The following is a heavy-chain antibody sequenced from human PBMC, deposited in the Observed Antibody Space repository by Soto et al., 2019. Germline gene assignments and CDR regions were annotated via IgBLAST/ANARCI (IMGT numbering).Heavy chain of an antibody. CDR1: GGSISSYY. V-gene: IGHV4-59*01. CDR2: IYYSGST. Sequence: SETLSLTCTVSGGSISSYYWSWILQPPWKGLEWIGYIYYSGSTNYNPSLKSRVTISVDTSKNQFSLKLSSVTAADTAVYYCARGVLLWFGEFRNWFDPWGQGTLVTVSS. J-gene: IGHJ5*02. D-gene: IGHD3-10*01. CDR3: ARGVLLWFGEFRNWFDP.